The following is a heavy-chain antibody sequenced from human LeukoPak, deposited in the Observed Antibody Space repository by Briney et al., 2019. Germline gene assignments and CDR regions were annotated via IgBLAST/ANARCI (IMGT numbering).Heavy chain of an antibody. CDR1: GGSFSGYY. Sequence: SETLSLTCAAYGGSFSGYYWSWIRQPPGKGLEWIGEINHSGSTNYNPSLKSRVTISVDTSKNQFSLKLSSVTAADTAVYYCASGHGRGVPPIDYWGQGTLVTVSS. D-gene: IGHD1-1*01. CDR2: INHSGST. V-gene: IGHV4-34*01. J-gene: IGHJ4*02. CDR3: ASGHGRGVPPIDY.